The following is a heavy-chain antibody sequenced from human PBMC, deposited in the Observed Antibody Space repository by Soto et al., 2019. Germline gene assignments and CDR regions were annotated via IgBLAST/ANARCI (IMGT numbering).Heavy chain of an antibody. Sequence: QVQLVQSGAEVKKPGSSVKVSCKASGGTFSSYAISWVRQAPGQGLERMGGIIPIFATANYAQKFQGRVTITADESTSTAYMELSSLRSEDTAVYYCARAPDYGGNPWWYFDFWGRGTLVTVSS. CDR1: GGTFSSYA. J-gene: IGHJ2*01. CDR2: IIPIFATA. D-gene: IGHD4-17*01. V-gene: IGHV1-69*12. CDR3: ARAPDYGGNPWWYFDF.